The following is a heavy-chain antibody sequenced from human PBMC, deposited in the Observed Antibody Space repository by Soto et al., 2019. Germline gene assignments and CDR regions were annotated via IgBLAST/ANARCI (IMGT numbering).Heavy chain of an antibody. CDR2: IYYSGST. CDR3: ARGLGSYGGGEYFDY. V-gene: IGHV4-59*01. Sequence: SETLSLTCTVSGGSIGSYYGSWIRQPPGKGLEWIGYIYYSGSTNYNPSLKSRVTISVDTSKNQFSLKLSSVTAADTAVYYCARGLGSYGGGEYFDYWGQGTLVTVSS. CDR1: GGSIGSYY. J-gene: IGHJ4*02. D-gene: IGHD3-16*01.